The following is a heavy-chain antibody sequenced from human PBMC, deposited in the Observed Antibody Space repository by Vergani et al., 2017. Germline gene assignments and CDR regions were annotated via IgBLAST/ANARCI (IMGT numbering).Heavy chain of an antibody. D-gene: IGHD4-23*01. Sequence: QVQLVQSGAEVKKPGSSVKVSCKASGGTFSSYTISWVRQAPGQGLEWMGRIIPILGIANYAQKFQGRVTITADKSTSTAYMGLSSLRSEDTAVYYCARDPPGKGGGQLFDPWGQGTLVNVSS. J-gene: IGHJ5*02. CDR1: GGTFSSYT. V-gene: IGHV1-69*02. CDR2: IIPILGIA. CDR3: ARDPPGKGGGQLFDP.